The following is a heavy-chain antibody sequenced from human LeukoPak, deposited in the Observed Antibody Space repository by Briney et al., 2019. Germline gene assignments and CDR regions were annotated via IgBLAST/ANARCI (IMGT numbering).Heavy chain of an antibody. CDR3: ARGVVYYYYYMDV. V-gene: IGHV3-20*04. CDR1: GFTFDNYG. J-gene: IGHJ6*03. Sequence: GGSLRLSCAASGFTFDNYGMSWVRQAPGKGLEWVSGINWNGGSTGYADSVKGRFTISRDNAKNSLYLQMNSLRAEDTALYYCARGVVYYYYYMDVWGKGTTVTVSS. D-gene: IGHD2-15*01. CDR2: INWNGGST.